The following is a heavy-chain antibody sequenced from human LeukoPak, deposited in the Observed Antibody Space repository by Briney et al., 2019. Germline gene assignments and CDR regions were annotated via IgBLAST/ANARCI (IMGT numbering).Heavy chain of an antibody. CDR3: AKVVGCSSTSCYTDYYYYGMDV. CDR1: GFAFSSYW. Sequence: GGSLRLSCAGSGFAFSSYWMSWVRQAPGKGLEWVSAISGSGGSTYYADSVKGRFTISRDNSKNTLYLQMNSLRAEDTAVYYCAKVVGCSSTSCYTDYYYYGMDVWDQGTTVTVSS. V-gene: IGHV3-23*01. CDR2: ISGSGGST. J-gene: IGHJ6*02. D-gene: IGHD2-2*02.